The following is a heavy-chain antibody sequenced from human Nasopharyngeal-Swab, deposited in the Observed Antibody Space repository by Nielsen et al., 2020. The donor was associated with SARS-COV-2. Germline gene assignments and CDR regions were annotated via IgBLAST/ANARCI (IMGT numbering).Heavy chain of an antibody. Sequence: SETLSLTCAVAGGSISSSNWWSWVRQPPGKGLEWIGEIYHSGSTNYNPSLKSRVTISVDKSKNQFSLKLSSVTAADTAVYYCARVLTGNLVVALVLDAFDIWGQGTMVTVSS. CDR2: IYHSGST. V-gene: IGHV4-4*02. CDR3: ARVLTGNLVVALVLDAFDI. CDR1: GGSISSSNW. D-gene: IGHD2-15*01. J-gene: IGHJ3*02.